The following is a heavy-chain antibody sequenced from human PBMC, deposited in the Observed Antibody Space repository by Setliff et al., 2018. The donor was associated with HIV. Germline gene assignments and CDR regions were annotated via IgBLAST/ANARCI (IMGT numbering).Heavy chain of an antibody. Sequence: PSETLSLTCSVSSGSVSGYYWGWIRQPPGKKLEWIGYIHSSGSTIYSASLKSRVSISVDTSKNQVSLRLSSVTAADTAVYFCAKVDLEVHGKFHYMDVWGKGTTVTVSS. CDR2: IHSSGST. CDR3: AKVDLEVHGKFHYMDV. V-gene: IGHV4-59*08. J-gene: IGHJ6*03. CDR1: SGSVSGYY. D-gene: IGHD1-1*01.